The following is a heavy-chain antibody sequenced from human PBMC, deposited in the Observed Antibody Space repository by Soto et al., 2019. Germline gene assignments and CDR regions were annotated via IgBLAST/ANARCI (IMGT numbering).Heavy chain of an antibody. CDR2: IYFSGTT. CDR1: GGSISSSPYY. V-gene: IGHV4-39*01. Sequence: SETLSLTCSVSGGSISSSPYYWGWIRQPPGKGLEWLGTIYFSGTTSYNPSLKSRVIISVDTSNNQLFLKLRSVTAADTAVYYFARHRQYYDTSGYQQRYFDYCGQGTQVTVSS. D-gene: IGHD3-22*01. J-gene: IGHJ4*02. CDR3: ARHRQYYDTSGYQQRYFDY.